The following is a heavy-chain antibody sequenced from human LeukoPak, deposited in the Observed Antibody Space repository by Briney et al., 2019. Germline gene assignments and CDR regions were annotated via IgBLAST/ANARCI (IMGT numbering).Heavy chain of an antibody. CDR2: IYPGDSDT. V-gene: IGHV5-51*01. CDR1: GYSFTSYW. Sequence: GESLKISCKGSGYSFTSYWIGWVRQMPGKGLEWMGIIYPGDSDTRYSPSFQGQVTISADKSIGTAYLQWSSLKASDTAMYYCARYGYYYDSSGPRAAFDIWGQGTMVTVSS. D-gene: IGHD3-22*01. CDR3: ARYGYYYDSSGPRAAFDI. J-gene: IGHJ3*02.